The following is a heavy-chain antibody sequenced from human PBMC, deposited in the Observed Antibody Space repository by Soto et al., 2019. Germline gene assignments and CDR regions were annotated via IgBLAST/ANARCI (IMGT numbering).Heavy chain of an antibody. CDR2: ISYDGSNK. D-gene: IGHD4-17*01. V-gene: IGHV3-30-3*01. CDR3: ARVMTTVVTPSWFDP. CDR1: GFTFSSYA. J-gene: IGHJ5*02. Sequence: ESGGGVVQPGRSLRLSCAASGFTFSSYAMHWVRQAPGKGLEWVAVISYDGSNKYYADSVKGRFTISRDNSKNTLYLQMNSLRAEDTAVYYCARVMTTVVTPSWFDPWGQGTLVTVSS.